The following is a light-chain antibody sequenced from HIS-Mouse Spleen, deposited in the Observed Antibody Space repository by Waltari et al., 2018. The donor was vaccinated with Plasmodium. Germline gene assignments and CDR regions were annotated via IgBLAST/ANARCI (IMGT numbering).Light chain of an antibody. Sequence: SYELTQPPSVSVSPGQTARITCSGDALPKQYAYWYQQKPGQAPGLVIYKDSERPSGIPEPFSGSSSGTTVTLTISGVQAEDEADYYCQSADSSGTPNWVFGGGTKLTFL. J-gene: IGLJ3*02. CDR1: ALPKQY. CDR2: KDS. CDR3: QSADSSGTPNWV. V-gene: IGLV3-25*03.